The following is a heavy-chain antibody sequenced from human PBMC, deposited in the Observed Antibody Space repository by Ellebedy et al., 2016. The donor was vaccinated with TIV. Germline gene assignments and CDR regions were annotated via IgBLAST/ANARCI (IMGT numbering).Heavy chain of an antibody. Sequence: ASVKVSCXASGYTFTSFGLSWVRQAPGQGLEWMGWISAYNGDINYAQNFQGRVAMTTDTATSTVYVDLRSLRSDDTAVYYCAGVSVDVVIGYHYFYMDIWGKGTTVTVSS. J-gene: IGHJ6*03. D-gene: IGHD6-6*01. V-gene: IGHV1-18*01. CDR1: GYTFTSFG. CDR2: ISAYNGDI. CDR3: AGVSVDVVIGYHYFYMDI.